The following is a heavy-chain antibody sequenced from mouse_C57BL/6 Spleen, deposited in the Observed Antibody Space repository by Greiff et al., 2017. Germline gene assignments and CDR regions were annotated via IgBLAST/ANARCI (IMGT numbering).Heavy chain of an antibody. J-gene: IGHJ4*01. CDR2: IRNKANGYTT. V-gene: IGHV7-3*01. Sequence: EVQVVESGGGLVQPGGSLSLSCAASGFTFTAYYMSWVRQPPGKALEWLGFIRNKANGYTTEYSASVKGRFTISRDNSQSILYLQMNALRAEDSATYYCARSSNWDDAMDYWGQGTSVTVSS. CDR1: GFTFTAYY. D-gene: IGHD4-1*01. CDR3: ARSSNWDDAMDY.